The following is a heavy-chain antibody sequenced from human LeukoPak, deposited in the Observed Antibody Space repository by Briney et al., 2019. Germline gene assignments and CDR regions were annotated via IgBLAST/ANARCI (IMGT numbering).Heavy chain of an antibody. CDR2: ISSGGSII. CDR3: ARFVRFGDLQGGGFFDY. D-gene: IGHD3-16*01. J-gene: IGHJ4*02. CDR1: GFTFSSYE. Sequence: GGSLRLPCAASGFTFSSYEMNWVRQAPGKGLEWVSSISSGGSIIYYADSVKGRFTISRDNARSSLYLQMNNLRAEDTAVYYCARFVRFGDLQGGGFFDYWGQGTLVTVSS. V-gene: IGHV3-48*03.